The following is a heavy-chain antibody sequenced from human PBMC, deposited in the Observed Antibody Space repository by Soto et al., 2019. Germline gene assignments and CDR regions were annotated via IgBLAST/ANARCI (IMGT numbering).Heavy chain of an antibody. Sequence: SETLSLTCAIYGGSFSGHFWTCIRQSPGKGLEWIGDINHSGRVNYSPSLKSRVTISLDTSKNQFSLTLSAVTAADTAMYYCSTSALGAYWGQGTLVTVSS. CDR2: INHSGRV. D-gene: IGHD2-2*01. CDR3: STSALGAY. CDR1: GGSFSGHF. J-gene: IGHJ4*02. V-gene: IGHV4-34*01.